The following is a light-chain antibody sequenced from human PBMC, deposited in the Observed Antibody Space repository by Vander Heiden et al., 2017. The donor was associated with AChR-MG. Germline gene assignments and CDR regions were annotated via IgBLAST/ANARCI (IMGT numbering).Light chain of an antibody. J-gene: IGKJ1*01. CDR3: MQALQTPWT. CDR2: LGS. Sequence: DLVMTQSPLSLPVTPGEPASISCRSSQSPLHRNGDNSLDWYLQKPGQSPQLLIYLGSNRASGVPDRFSGSGSGTDFTLKISRVEAEDVGVYYCMQALQTPWTFGQGTKVEIK. V-gene: IGKV2-28*01. CDR1: QSPLHRNGDNS.